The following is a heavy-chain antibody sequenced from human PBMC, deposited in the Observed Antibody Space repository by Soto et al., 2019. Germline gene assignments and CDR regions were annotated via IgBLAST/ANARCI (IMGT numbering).Heavy chain of an antibody. CDR2: IYYSGGT. CDR3: ARHGGGYGEYVGDYGMDV. J-gene: IGHJ6*02. CDR1: GGSISSSSYY. V-gene: IGHV4-39*01. D-gene: IGHD4-17*01. Sequence: KTSETLSLTCTVSGGSISSSSYYWGWIRQPPGKGLEWIGSIYYSGGTYYNTSLKSRVTISVDTSKNQFSLKLSSVIAADMAGYYCARHGGGYGEYVGDYGMDVWGQGTTVTVSS.